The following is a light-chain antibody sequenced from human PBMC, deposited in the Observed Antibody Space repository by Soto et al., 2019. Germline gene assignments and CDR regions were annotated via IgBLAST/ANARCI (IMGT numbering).Light chain of an antibody. CDR2: AAS. Sequence: DIQMTQSPSSLSASVGDRVTITCRASQGISNYLAWYQQKPGKVPKLLIYAASTLQSGVPSRFSGSGSGPDFTLPISSLQPEDVATYYCQKYNSASWTFGQGTKVEIK. V-gene: IGKV1-27*01. CDR1: QGISNY. CDR3: QKYNSASWT. J-gene: IGKJ1*01.